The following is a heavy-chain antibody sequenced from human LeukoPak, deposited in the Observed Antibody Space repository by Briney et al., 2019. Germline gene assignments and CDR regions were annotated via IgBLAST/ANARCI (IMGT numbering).Heavy chain of an antibody. CDR3: ARGGPPTVTRFDY. J-gene: IGHJ4*02. D-gene: IGHD4-17*01. Sequence: TPSETLSLTCTVSGGSISSSSYYWGWIRQPPGKGLEWIGYIYYSGSTNYNPSLKSRVTISVDTSKNQFSLKLTSVTAADTAVYYCARGGPPTVTRFDYWGQGTLVTVSS. CDR1: GGSISSSSYY. V-gene: IGHV4-61*05. CDR2: IYYSGST.